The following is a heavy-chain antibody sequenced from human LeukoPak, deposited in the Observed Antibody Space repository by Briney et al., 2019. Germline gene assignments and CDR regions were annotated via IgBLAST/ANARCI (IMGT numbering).Heavy chain of an antibody. D-gene: IGHD3-22*01. J-gene: IGHJ4*02. CDR3: ARDYYDSSGYYNPTFDY. CDR2: ISSSSSYT. V-gene: IGHV3-11*05. Sequence: PGGSLSLSCAASGFTFSDYYMSWIRQAPGKGLEWVSYISSSSSYTNYADSVKGRFTISRDNAKNSLYLQMNSLRAEDTAVYYCARDYYDSSGYYNPTFDYWGQGTLVTVSS. CDR1: GFTFSDYY.